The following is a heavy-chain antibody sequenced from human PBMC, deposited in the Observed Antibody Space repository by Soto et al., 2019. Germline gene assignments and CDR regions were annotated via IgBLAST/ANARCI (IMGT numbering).Heavy chain of an antibody. CDR1: GGSISSSSYY. CDR3: ARQGLVVAAGLGWFDP. J-gene: IGHJ5*02. V-gene: IGHV4-39*01. D-gene: IGHD2-15*01. Sequence: PSETLSLTCIVSGGSISSSSYYWGWIRQPPGKGLEWIGSIYHSGSTYYNPSLKSRVTISVDTSKTQFSLKLNSVTAADTAVYYCARQGLVVAAGLGWFDPWGQGTLVTVSS. CDR2: IYHSGST.